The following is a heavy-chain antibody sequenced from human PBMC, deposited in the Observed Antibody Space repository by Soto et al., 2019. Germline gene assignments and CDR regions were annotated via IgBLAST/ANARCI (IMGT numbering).Heavy chain of an antibody. D-gene: IGHD4-17*01. CDR1: GGTFSSYT. Sequence: QVQLVQSGAEVKKPGSSVKVSCKASGGTFSSYTISWVRQAPGQGLEWMGRIIPILGIANYAQKFQGRVTITADKSTSTAYMELSSLRSEDTAVYYCARDPTTVTTNVDPNDYWGQGTLVTVSS. J-gene: IGHJ4*02. V-gene: IGHV1-69*08. CDR3: ARDPTTVTTNVDPNDY. CDR2: IIPILGIA.